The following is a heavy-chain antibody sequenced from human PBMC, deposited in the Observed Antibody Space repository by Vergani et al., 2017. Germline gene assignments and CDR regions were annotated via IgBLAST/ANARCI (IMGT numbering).Heavy chain of an antibody. J-gene: IGHJ3*02. CDR2: INPSGGST. CDR1: GYTFTSYY. V-gene: IGHV1-46*03. Sequence: QVQLVQSGAEVKKPGASVKVSCKASGYTFTSYYMHWVRQAPGQGLEWMGIINPSGGSTSYAQKFQGRVTMTRDTSTSTVYMELRSLRSEDTAVYYCARCGVVVVVAATRCDAFDIWGQGTMVTVSS. D-gene: IGHD2-15*01. CDR3: ARCGVVVVVAATRCDAFDI.